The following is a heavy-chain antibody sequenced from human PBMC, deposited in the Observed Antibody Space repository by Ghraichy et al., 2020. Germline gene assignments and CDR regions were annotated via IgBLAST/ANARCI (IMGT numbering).Heavy chain of an antibody. J-gene: IGHJ3*02. D-gene: IGHD3-22*01. Sequence: SQTLSLTCAVYGGSFSGYYWSWIRQPPGKGLEWIGEINHSGSTNYNPSLKSRVTISVDTSKNQFSLKLSSVTAADTAVYYCARVPRRGMIRRPAAFDISGQGAMVAVSS. CDR2: INHSGST. CDR1: GGSFSGYY. CDR3: ARVPRRGMIRRPAAFDI. V-gene: IGHV4-34*01.